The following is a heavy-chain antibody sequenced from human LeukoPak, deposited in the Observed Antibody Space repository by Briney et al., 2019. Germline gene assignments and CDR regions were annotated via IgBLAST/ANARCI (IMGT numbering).Heavy chain of an antibody. CDR2: IIPIFGTA. Sequence: GASVKVSCKXSGGTFSSYAISWVRQAPGQGLEWMGGIIPIFGTANYAQKFQGRVTITTDESTSTAYMELSSLRSEDTAVYYCARGGLRFLEWLYYFDYWGQGTLVTVSS. V-gene: IGHV1-69*05. J-gene: IGHJ4*02. D-gene: IGHD3-3*01. CDR1: GGTFSSYA. CDR3: ARGGLRFLEWLYYFDY.